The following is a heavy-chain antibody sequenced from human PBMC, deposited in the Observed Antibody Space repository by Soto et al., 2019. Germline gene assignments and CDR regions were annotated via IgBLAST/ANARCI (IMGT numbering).Heavy chain of an antibody. CDR2: INQDGSEK. V-gene: IGHV3-7*01. CDR1: GFTFTYYL. Sequence: EVQLVESGGGLVQRGGSLRLSCAASGFTFTYYLMTWVRQAPGKGLEWVANINQDGSEKYYVDSVKGRFTLSSDNAKSTLYLQINSLRAEDTAVYYCARSNWNVLDHRGQGALVSVSS. D-gene: IGHD1-1*01. J-gene: IGHJ4*02. CDR3: ARSNWNVLDH.